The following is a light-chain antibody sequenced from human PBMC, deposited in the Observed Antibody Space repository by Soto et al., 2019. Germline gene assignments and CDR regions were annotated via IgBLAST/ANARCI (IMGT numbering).Light chain of an antibody. CDR2: EVS. V-gene: IGLV2-14*01. CDR3: CSYAGRSTWDVV. Sequence: QSVLTQPASVSGSPGQSITISCTGTTNDVGGYNYVSWYQQHPGKAPKLLIFEVSSRPSGVSNRFSGSKSGNTASLTISALQAEDEADYFCCSYAGRSTWDVVFGGGTKLTVL. J-gene: IGLJ2*01. CDR1: TNDVGGYNY.